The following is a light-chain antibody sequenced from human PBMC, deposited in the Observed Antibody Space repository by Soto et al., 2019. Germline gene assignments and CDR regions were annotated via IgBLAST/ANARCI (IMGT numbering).Light chain of an antibody. Sequence: SYELTQPPSVSVAPGKTARISCERNNIGTKSVHWYQQKPGQAPVLVIYYGSARPSGIPERFSGSNAGNTATLTISTVEAGDEADYYCQVWDRSSDHRVVFGGGTKLTVL. V-gene: IGLV3-21*04. J-gene: IGLJ2*01. CDR3: QVWDRSSDHRVV. CDR1: NIGTKS. CDR2: YGS.